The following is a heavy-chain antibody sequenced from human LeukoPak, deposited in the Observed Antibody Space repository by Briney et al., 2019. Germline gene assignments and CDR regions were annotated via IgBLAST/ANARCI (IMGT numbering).Heavy chain of an antibody. V-gene: IGHV3-23*01. CDR1: GFTFSSYA. CDR2: ISGSGGST. Sequence: GRSLRLSCAASGFTFSSYAMSWVRQAPGKGLEWVSAISGSGGSTYYADSVKGRLTISRDNSKNTLYLQMNSLRAEDTAVYYCAKDSYCSGGSCYSNSGYYYYYYGMDVWGQGTTVTVSS. J-gene: IGHJ6*02. CDR3: AKDSYCSGGSCYSNSGYYYYYYGMDV. D-gene: IGHD2-15*01.